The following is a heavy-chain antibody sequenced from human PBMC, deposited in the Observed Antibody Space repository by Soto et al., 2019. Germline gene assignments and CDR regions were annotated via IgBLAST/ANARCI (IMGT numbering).Heavy chain of an antibody. J-gene: IGHJ6*02. D-gene: IGHD1-26*01. CDR2: ISGSGGST. CDR1: GFTFSSYA. V-gene: IGHV3-23*01. Sequence: GGSLRLSCSASGFTFSSYAMTWVRQAPGKGLEWVSAISGSGGSTYYADSVKGRFTIPRDNSKNTLYLQMNSLRAEDTAVYYCAKVSLEATTITDYYYYGMDVWGQGTTVTVSS. CDR3: AKVSLEATTITDYYYYGMDV.